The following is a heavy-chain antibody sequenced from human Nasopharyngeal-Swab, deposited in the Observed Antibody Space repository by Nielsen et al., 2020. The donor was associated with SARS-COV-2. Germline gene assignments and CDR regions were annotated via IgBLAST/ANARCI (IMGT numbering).Heavy chain of an antibody. D-gene: IGHD1-20*01. CDR2: ISGSGGST. Sequence: GGSLRLSCAASGFTFSSYAMSWVRQAPGKGLEWVSAISGSGGSTYYADSVKGRFTISRDNSKNTLYLQMNSLRAEDTAVHYCAKVGFRSITGTSPLEYWGQGTLVTVSS. CDR3: AKVGFRSITGTSPLEY. V-gene: IGHV3-23*01. CDR1: GFTFSSYA. J-gene: IGHJ4*02.